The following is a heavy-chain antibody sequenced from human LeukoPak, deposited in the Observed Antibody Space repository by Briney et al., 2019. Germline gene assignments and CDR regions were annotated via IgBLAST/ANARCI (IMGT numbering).Heavy chain of an antibody. CDR1: GYPFTCYY. V-gene: IGHV1-2*02. J-gene: IGHJ4*02. CDR2: INPNSGGT. Sequence: VKVSCQAPGYPFTCYYMHWVRPAPGQGLEWMGWINPNSGGTNYAQKFQGRVTMTRDTSISTAYMELSRLRSDDTAVYYCARDGIGYPWGQGTLVTVSS. D-gene: IGHD6-13*01. CDR3: ARDGIGYP.